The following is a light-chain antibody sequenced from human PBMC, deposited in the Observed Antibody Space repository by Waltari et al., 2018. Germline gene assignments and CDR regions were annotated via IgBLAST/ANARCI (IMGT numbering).Light chain of an antibody. CDR3: SSYTTSATLV. CDR2: DVT. J-gene: IGLJ1*01. V-gene: IGLV2-14*03. Sequence: QSALTQPASVSGSPGQSITISCTGTSSHVGNYDYVSWYQQPPGKAPKLMIYDVTNRPSGVSNRFSGSKSGNTASLTISGLQAQDEADYYCSSYTTSATLVFGTGTKVTVL. CDR1: SSHVGNYDY.